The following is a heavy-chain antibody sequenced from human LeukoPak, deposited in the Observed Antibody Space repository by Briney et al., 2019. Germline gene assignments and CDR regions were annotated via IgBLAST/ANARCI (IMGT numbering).Heavy chain of an antibody. J-gene: IGHJ4*02. CDR1: GYSFTNYW. Sequence: GESLRISCEGSGYSFTNYWIGWVRQMPGKGLEWMGIIYPDDSDTRYSPSFQGQVTISADKSIRTAYLQWSSLKASDTAMYYCARPRSAFDSCGPFDYWGQGTLVTVSS. D-gene: IGHD3-22*01. CDR3: ARPRSAFDSCGPFDY. CDR2: IYPDDSDT. V-gene: IGHV5-51*01.